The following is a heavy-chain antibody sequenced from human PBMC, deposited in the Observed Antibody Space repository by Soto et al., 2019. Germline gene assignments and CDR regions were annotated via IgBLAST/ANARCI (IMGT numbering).Heavy chain of an antibody. J-gene: IGHJ4*02. D-gene: IGHD6-13*01. CDR3: ARAAADSTPWGFDI. CDR2: ISGFNDNT. V-gene: IGHV1-18*01. Sequence: VSCKASGYTFSRYGNSWLRQAPAQGLEGMGWISGFNDNTKETEKLQGRVTLTTDTAANTAHMELRGLRSDDTAVYYCARAAADSTPWGFDIWGQGTLVTVSS. CDR1: GYTFSRYG.